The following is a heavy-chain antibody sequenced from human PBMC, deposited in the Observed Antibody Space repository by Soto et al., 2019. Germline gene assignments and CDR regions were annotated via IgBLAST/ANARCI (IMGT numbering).Heavy chain of an antibody. CDR2: MNPNSGNT. J-gene: IGHJ6*03. V-gene: IGHV1-8*01. CDR1: GYTFTSYD. Sequence: GASVKVSCKASGYTFTSYDINWVRQATGQGLEWMGWMNPNSGNTGYAQKFQGRVTMTRNTSINTAYMELSSLRSEDTAVYYCASSGWTNYYYYYYLDVWGKGTTVTVSS. D-gene: IGHD6-19*01. CDR3: ASSGWTNYYYYYYLDV.